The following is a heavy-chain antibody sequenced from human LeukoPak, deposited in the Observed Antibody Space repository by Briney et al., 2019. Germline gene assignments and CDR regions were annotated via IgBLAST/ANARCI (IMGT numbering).Heavy chain of an antibody. V-gene: IGHV4-59*12. CDR1: DDSISDYY. CDR2: FHNSGTS. D-gene: IGHD2-21*02. CDR3: ARCHIVVVTAINWYFDL. Sequence: SETLSLTCTVSDDSISDYYRGWIRQPPGKGLEWLGYFHNSGTSTYNPSLKSRVTISVDTSKNQFSLKLSSVTAADTAVYYCARCHIVVVTAINWYFDLWGRGTLVTVSS. J-gene: IGHJ2*01.